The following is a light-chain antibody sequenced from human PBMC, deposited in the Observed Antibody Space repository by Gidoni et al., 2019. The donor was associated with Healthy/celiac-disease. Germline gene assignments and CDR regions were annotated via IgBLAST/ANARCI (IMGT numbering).Light chain of an antibody. Sequence: EIVLTQSPATLSLSPGERATLSCRASQSVSSYLAWYQQKPGQAPRLLIYDASNRATGIPARFSGSGSGTDFTLTISSLEPEDFAVYYCQQRSNWPPKRRRLTFGGGTKVEIK. V-gene: IGKV3-11*01. CDR2: DAS. CDR1: QSVSSY. J-gene: IGKJ4*01. CDR3: QQRSNWPPKRRRLT.